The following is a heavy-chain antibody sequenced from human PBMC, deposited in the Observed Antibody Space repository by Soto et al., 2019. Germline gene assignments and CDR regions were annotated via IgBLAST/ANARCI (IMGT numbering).Heavy chain of an antibody. V-gene: IGHV4-59*08. Sequence: SETLSLTCIVSGGSFSPNYLSWIRQPPGKGLEWIGYIYYSGSTNYNPSLKSRVTISVDTSKNQFSLKLSSVTAADTAVYYCARHVQWLVTFDYWGQGTLVTV. CDR1: GGSFSPNY. CDR3: ARHVQWLVTFDY. D-gene: IGHD6-19*01. CDR2: IYYSGST. J-gene: IGHJ4*02.